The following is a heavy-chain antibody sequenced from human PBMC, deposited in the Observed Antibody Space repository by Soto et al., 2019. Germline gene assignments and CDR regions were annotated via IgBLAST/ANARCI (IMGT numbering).Heavy chain of an antibody. CDR3: ARRGSSSWGSGYGMDV. CDR2: IIPIFGTA. CDR1: GGTFSSYA. Sequence: QVQLVQSGAEVKKPGSSVKVSCKASGGTFSSYAISWVRQAPGQGLEWMGGIIPIFGTANYAQKFLGRVTITADESTSTAYMELSSLRSEDTAVYYCARRGSSSWGSGYGMDVWGQGTTVTVSS. V-gene: IGHV1-69*01. D-gene: IGHD6-6*01. J-gene: IGHJ6*02.